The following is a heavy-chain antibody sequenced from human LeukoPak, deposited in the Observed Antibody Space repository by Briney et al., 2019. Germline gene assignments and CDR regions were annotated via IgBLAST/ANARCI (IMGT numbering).Heavy chain of an antibody. CDR1: GFTFSSYW. CDR2: IKEDGREK. CDR3: ARALGYCSSTSCPPLYYFDY. D-gene: IGHD2-2*01. V-gene: IGHV3-7*01. J-gene: IGHJ4*02. Sequence: GGSLRLSCGVSGFTFSSYWMSWVRQAPGKGLEWVANIKEDGREKYYVDSVKGRFTISRDNAKNSLYLQMNSLRAEDTAVYYCARALGYCSSTSCPPLYYFDYWGQGTLVTVSS.